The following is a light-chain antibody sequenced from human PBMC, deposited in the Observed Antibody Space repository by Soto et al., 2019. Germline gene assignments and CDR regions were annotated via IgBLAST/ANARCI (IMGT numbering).Light chain of an antibody. CDR1: SSDVGGYNY. Sequence: QSALTQPASVSGSPGQSITISCTATSSDVGGYNYVSWYQQHPGKAPKLMIYEVSNRPSGVSNRFSGSKSGNTASLTISGLQAEDEADYYCTSYTSSITYVFGTGTKVTVL. CDR3: TSYTSSITYV. CDR2: EVS. V-gene: IGLV2-14*01. J-gene: IGLJ1*01.